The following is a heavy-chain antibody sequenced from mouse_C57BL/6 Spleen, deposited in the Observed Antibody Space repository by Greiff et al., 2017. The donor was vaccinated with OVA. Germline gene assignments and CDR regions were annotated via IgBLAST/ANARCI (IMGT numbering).Heavy chain of an antibody. D-gene: IGHD1-1*01. CDR1: GFTFSDSG. CDR2: ISSGSSTI. V-gene: IGHV5-17*01. J-gene: IGHJ1*03. CDR3: ARVTTVVSYFDV. Sequence: EVKLMESGGGLVKPGGSLKLSCAASGFTFSDSGMHWVRQAPEKGLEWVAYISSGSSTIYYADTVKGRFTISRDNAKNTLFLQMTSLRSEDTAMYYCARVTTVVSYFDVWGTGTTVTVSS.